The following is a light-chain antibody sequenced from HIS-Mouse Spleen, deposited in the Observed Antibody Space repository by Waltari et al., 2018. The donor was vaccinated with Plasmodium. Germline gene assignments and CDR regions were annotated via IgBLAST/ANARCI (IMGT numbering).Light chain of an antibody. CDR3: SSYAGSNKLV. CDR1: SSDVGGYNY. J-gene: IGLJ2*01. V-gene: IGLV2-8*01. Sequence: QSALTQPPSASGSPGQSVTISCTGTSSDVGGYNYVSWYQQHPGKAPKLMIYEASKRPSGGPDRFSGSKSGNTASLTVSGLQAEDEADYYCSSYAGSNKLVFGGGTKLTVL. CDR2: EAS.